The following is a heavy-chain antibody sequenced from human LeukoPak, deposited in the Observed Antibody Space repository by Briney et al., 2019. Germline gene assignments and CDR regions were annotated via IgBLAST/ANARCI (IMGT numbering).Heavy chain of an antibody. CDR3: ARLKNYYDSSGYLVTDDFDI. J-gene: IGHJ3*02. D-gene: IGHD3-22*01. CDR2: IPHSGST. Sequence: PSETLSLTCTVSGYSISSCYYWGLIRPPPGKGLGWIGSIPHSGSTYYKPSLKSRTTLSVETYKNHFSLKLTSVTTAHTAGYYCARLKNYYDSSGYLVTDDFDIWGEGTMVTVSS. V-gene: IGHV4-38-2*02. CDR1: GYSISSCYY.